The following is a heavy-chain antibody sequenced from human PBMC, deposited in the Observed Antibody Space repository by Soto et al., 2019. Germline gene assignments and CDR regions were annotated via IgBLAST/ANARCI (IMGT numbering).Heavy chain of an antibody. Sequence: VQLVQSGAEVRKPGSSVKVSCKASGADFKNFIIAWVRQAPGHGLEWMGGVIPIFGTPNFVQKFQDRVTITVDEATSTTYMELRSLRSEDTAVYYCARVGSCLRSSCLYYGMDVWGQGTTVIVSS. V-gene: IGHV1-69*01. J-gene: IGHJ6*02. CDR1: GADFKNFI. CDR2: VIPIFGTP. D-gene: IGHD2-2*01. CDR3: ARVGSCLRSSCLYYGMDV.